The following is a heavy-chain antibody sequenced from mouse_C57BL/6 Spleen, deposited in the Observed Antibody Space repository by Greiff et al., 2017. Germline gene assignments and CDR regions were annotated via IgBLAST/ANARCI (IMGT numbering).Heavy chain of an antibody. Sequence: EVQLKESGAELVRPGASVKFSCTASGFNIKDDYMHWVKQRPEQGLEWIGWIDPENGDTEYASKFQGKATITADTSSNTAYLQLSSLTSEDTAVYYCTQEGVGDAMDYWGQGTSVTVSS. CDR1: GFNIKDDY. V-gene: IGHV14-4*01. D-gene: IGHD1-1*01. CDR3: TQEGVGDAMDY. CDR2: IDPENGDT. J-gene: IGHJ4*01.